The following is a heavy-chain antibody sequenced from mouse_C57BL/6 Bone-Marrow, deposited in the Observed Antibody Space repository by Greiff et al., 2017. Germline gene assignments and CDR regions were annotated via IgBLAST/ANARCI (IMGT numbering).Heavy chain of an antibody. Sequence: VQLKESGGGLVQPGGSMKLSCAASGFTFSDAWMDWVRQSPEKGLEWVAEIRNKANNHATYYAESVKGQFTISRGDSKSSVYLQMHILSAEDTGIYYCTRGRRYAMGYWGQGTSVSVAS. CDR1: GFTFSDAW. CDR3: TRGRRYAMGY. CDR2: IRNKANNHAT. J-gene: IGHJ4*01. D-gene: IGHD2-12*01. V-gene: IGHV6-6*01.